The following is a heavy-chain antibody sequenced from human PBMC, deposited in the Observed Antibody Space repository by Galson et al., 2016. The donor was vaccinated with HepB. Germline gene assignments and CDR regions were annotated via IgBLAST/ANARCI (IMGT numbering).Heavy chain of an antibody. D-gene: IGHD6-13*01. CDR2: VIPVFGTT. CDR1: VDTFNSFG. Sequence: SVKVSCKGSVDTFNSFGFSWVRQAPGQGLEWMGGVIPVFGTTNYAEKFQGRVTITADESTSTAYMELSSLTSEDTAVYYCASDRSSSWYYFDHWGQGTLVTVSS. V-gene: IGHV1-69*13. J-gene: IGHJ4*02. CDR3: ASDRSSSWYYFDH.